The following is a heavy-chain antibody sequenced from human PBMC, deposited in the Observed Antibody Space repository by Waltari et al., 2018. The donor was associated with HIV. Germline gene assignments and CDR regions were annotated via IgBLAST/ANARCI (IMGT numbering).Heavy chain of an antibody. J-gene: IGHJ6*02. D-gene: IGHD3-10*01. V-gene: IGHV3-33*01. Sequence: QVQLVESGGGVVQPGRSLRLSCAASGFHFSSYGMNWDRQAPGKGLGWVSVLWYDGSNKYYADSVKGRFSISRDNSKNTLYLQMNSLRAEDTAVYFCARRGVLTYYYTMDVWGQGTTVTVSS. CDR3: ARRGVLTYYYTMDV. CDR2: LWYDGSNK. CDR1: GFHFSSYG.